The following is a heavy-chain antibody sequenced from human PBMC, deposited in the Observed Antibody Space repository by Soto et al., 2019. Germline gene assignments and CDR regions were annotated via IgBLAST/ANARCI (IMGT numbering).Heavy chain of an antibody. J-gene: IGHJ5*02. CDR1: GYTFTNYY. D-gene: IGHD6-6*01. CDR3: ARAYTTSCPGP. CDR2: VNPTGGST. Sequence: ASVKVSCKASGYTFTNYYMHWVRQAPGQGLEWMGMVNPTGGSTTYAQKFQGRVSMTRDTSTNTVYMELSGLRSEDTAVYYCARAYTTSCPGPWGQGTLVTVSS. V-gene: IGHV1-46*01.